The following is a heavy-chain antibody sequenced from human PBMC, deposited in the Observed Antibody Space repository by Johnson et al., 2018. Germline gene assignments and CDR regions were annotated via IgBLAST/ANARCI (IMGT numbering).Heavy chain of an antibody. D-gene: IGHD6-6*01. CDR1: GFTFSSYW. J-gene: IGHJ5*02. V-gene: IGHV3-7*01. CDR2: IKQDGSEK. CDR3: ARDLRGLVAAPLDP. Sequence: VQLVQSGGGLVQPGGSLRLSCAASGFTFSSYWMSWVRQAPGKGLEWVATIKQDGSEKYYVDSVKGRFTISRDNAKNSLYLQMNRVRAEDTAVYYCARDLRGLVAAPLDPWGQGTLVTVSS.